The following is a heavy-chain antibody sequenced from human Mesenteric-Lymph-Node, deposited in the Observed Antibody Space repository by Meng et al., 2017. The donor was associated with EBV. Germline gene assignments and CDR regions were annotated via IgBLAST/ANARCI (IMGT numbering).Heavy chain of an antibody. Sequence: QVELVQSGAEVKQPGSSVKVSCKAYGGIFSSYAISWVRQAPGQGLEWMGGTIPVLGTTTYAQSFQGRVAITAADESTTTVYMEVRSLKPEDTAIYFCTSGSGTYSPFAFWGQGTLVTVSS. CDR2: TIPVLGTT. CDR1: GGIFSSYA. V-gene: IGHV1-69*01. D-gene: IGHD2-21*01. CDR3: TSGSGTYSPFAF. J-gene: IGHJ4*02.